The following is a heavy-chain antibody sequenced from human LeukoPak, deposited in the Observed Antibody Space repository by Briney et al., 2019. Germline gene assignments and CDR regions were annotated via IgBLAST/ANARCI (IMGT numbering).Heavy chain of an antibody. J-gene: IGHJ4*02. CDR2: IYYSGST. Sequence: SETLSLTCTVSGGSISSHYWSWIRQPPGKGLEWIGYIYYSGSTNYNPSLKSRVTISVDTSKNQFSLKLSSVTAADTAVYYCARARGGDIVVVPAARGYYFDYWGQGTLVTVSP. CDR1: GGSISSHY. V-gene: IGHV4-59*11. CDR3: ARARGGDIVVVPAARGYYFDY. D-gene: IGHD2-2*01.